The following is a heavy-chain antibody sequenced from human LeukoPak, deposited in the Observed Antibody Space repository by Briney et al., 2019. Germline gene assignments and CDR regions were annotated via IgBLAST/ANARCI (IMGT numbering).Heavy chain of an antibody. Sequence: GASVKVSCKASGYTFTSYYMHWVRQAPGQGLEWMGIINPSGGSTSYAQKFQGRVTITRDTSASTAYMELSSLRSEDTAVYYCARAPMIVVPDYWGQGTLVTVSS. CDR3: ARAPMIVVPDY. V-gene: IGHV1-46*01. J-gene: IGHJ4*02. CDR2: INPSGGST. D-gene: IGHD3-22*01. CDR1: GYTFTSYY.